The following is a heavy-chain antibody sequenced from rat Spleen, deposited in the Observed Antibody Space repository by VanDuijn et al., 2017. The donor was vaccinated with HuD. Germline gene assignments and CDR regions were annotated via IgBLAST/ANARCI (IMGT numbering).Heavy chain of an antibody. V-gene: IGHV5-58*01. CDR1: GFTFSSYW. Sequence: EVQLVETGGGLVQPGRSLKLSCVASGFTFSSYWMYWIRQAPKKGLEWVATITSVGSNTYYPDSVKGRFTNSRDNAKSTLYLQMDSLRSEDTATYYCAKVTGSVMDAWGQGASVTVSS. D-gene: IGHD5-1*01. CDR2: ITSVGSNT. CDR3: AKVTGSVMDA. J-gene: IGHJ4*01.